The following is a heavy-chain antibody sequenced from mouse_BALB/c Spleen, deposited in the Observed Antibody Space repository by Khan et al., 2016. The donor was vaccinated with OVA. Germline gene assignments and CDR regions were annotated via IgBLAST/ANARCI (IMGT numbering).Heavy chain of an antibody. J-gene: IGHJ4*01. CDR3: ARKNYYGYAMDY. V-gene: IGHV3-2*02. Sequence: VQLKESGPGLVKPSQSLSLTCTVTGYSITSDYAWDWIRQFPGNKLEWMGYISYGGSTSYNPSLKSRISITRETSKNQFFLQLNSVTTEDTATYYCARKNYYGYAMDYWGKGTSVTVSS. CDR2: ISYGGST. CDR1: GYSITSDYA. D-gene: IGHD1-1*01.